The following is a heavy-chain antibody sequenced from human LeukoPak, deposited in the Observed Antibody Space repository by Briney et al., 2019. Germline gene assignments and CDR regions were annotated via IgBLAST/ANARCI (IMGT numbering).Heavy chain of an antibody. D-gene: IGHD5-18*01. CDR1: GYRFTSYW. Sequence: GAALEISCKGSGYRFTSYWIGWGRPLPGEGLEWMGIIYPGDSDTRYSPSYQGQVTISADKSISTAYLQWSSLKASDTAMYYCARSSYVDTAGDYWGQGTLVTVSS. CDR2: IYPGDSDT. V-gene: IGHV5-51*01. CDR3: ARSSYVDTAGDY. J-gene: IGHJ4*02.